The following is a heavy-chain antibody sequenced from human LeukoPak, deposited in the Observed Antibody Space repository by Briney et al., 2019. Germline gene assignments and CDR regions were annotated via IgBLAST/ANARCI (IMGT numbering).Heavy chain of an antibody. CDR1: GFTFSSYS. Sequence: PGGSLKLSCAASGFTFSSYSMNWVRQAPGKGLAWVSSISSSGSFISYADSVKGRFTISRDNAKNSLYLQMNSLRAEDTAVYYCARGLDGYKVDYWGQGTLVTVSS. D-gene: IGHD5-24*01. CDR2: ISSSGSFI. CDR3: ARGLDGYKVDY. V-gene: IGHV3-21*01. J-gene: IGHJ4*02.